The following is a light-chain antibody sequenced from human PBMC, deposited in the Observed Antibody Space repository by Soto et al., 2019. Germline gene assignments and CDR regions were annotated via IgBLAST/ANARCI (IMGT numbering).Light chain of an antibody. V-gene: IGKV3-15*01. CDR3: QQYNNWPRT. CDR1: QSVASN. Sequence: EIVMTQSPVTLSLSPGDTATLSCRASQSVASNLAWFQQKPGQPPRLLIYGASASATGIPARFSDSGSGTDFTLTIRSLQSEDFAVYYCQQYNNWPRTFGQGTKVEIK. CDR2: GAS. J-gene: IGKJ1*01.